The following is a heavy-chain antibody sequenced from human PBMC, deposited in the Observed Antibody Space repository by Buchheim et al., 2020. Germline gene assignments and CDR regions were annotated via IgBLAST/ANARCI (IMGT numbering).Heavy chain of an antibody. CDR1: GFTFSSYS. Sequence: EVQLVESGGGLVQPGGSLRLSCAASGFTFSSYSMNWVRQAPGKGLEWVSYISSSSSTIYYADSVKGRFTISRDNAKNSLYLQMSSLRAEDTAVYYCAREETIVVVPAAIDYWGQGTL. CDR2: ISSSSSTI. V-gene: IGHV3-48*04. J-gene: IGHJ4*02. D-gene: IGHD2-2*01. CDR3: AREETIVVVPAAIDY.